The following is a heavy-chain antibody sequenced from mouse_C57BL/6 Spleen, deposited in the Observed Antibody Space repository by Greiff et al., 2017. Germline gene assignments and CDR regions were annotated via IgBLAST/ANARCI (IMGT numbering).Heavy chain of an antibody. D-gene: IGHD4-1*01. J-gene: IGHJ2*01. CDR3: ARKGENWDDTYYFDD. V-gene: IGHV1-69*01. CDR1: GYTFTSYW. CDR2: IDPSDSYT. Sequence: VQLQQPGAELVMPGASVKLSCKASGYTFTSYWMHWVKQRPGQGLEWIGEIDPSDSYTNYNQKFKGKSTLTVDKSSSTAYMQLSSLTSEDSAVYYCARKGENWDDTYYFDDWGQGATLTVSS.